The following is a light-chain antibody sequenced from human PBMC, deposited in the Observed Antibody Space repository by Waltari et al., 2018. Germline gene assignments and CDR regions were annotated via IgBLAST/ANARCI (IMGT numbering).Light chain of an antibody. CDR2: KAS. V-gene: IGKV1-5*03. Sequence: DIQMTQSPSTLSASVGDRITLPCRASPSINTWLAWYQQKPGTAPKLLISKASSLQSEVPSRFSGSGFGTEFTLTISSLQPDDSATYYCQRYSGYPPTFGGGTKVEIK. CDR1: PSINTW. CDR3: QRYSGYPPT. J-gene: IGKJ4*01.